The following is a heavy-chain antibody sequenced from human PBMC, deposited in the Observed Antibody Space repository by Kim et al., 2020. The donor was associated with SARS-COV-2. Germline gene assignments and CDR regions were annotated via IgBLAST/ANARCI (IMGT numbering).Heavy chain of an antibody. CDR1: GGSISSYY. Sequence: SETLSLTCTVSGGSISSYYWSWIRQPPGKGLEWIGYIYYSGSTNYNPSLKSRVTISVDTSKNQFSLKLSSVTAADTAVYYCARARFGDCGRDWGQGTLVTVSS. CDR2: IYYSGST. CDR3: ARARFGDCGRD. J-gene: IGHJ4*02. V-gene: IGHV4-59*13. D-gene: IGHD3-16*01.